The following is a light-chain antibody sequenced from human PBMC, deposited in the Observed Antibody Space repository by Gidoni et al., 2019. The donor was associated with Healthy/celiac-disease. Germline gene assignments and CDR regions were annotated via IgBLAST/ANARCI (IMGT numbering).Light chain of an antibody. CDR3: QQSYSTPGT. Sequence: DIQMTQSPSSLSASVGDRVTITCRASQSISSYLNWYQQKPGKAPKLLIYAASSLQSGVPSRFSGSGSGTDFTRTISSLQPEDFATYYCQQSYSTPGTFGQGTKLEIK. J-gene: IGKJ2*01. CDR1: QSISSY. CDR2: AAS. V-gene: IGKV1-39*01.